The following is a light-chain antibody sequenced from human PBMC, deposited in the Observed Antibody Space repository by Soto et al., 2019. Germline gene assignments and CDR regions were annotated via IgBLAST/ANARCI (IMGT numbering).Light chain of an antibody. CDR3: SSYSISTAYL. CDR2: EVS. CDR1: SSDVGGYEY. J-gene: IGLJ1*01. V-gene: IGLV2-14*01. Sequence: QSALTQPASVSGSPGQSITISCTGTSSDVGGYEYVSWYQLHPGKAPNLMVFEVSNRPSGVSYRFSGSKSGNTASLTISGLQAEDEADYFCSSYSISTAYLFGTGTKLNVL.